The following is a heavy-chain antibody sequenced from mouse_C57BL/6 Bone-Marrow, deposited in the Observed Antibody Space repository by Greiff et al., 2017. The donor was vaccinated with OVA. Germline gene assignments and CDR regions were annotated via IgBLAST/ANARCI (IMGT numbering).Heavy chain of an antibody. CDR1: GFTFTSYG. V-gene: IGHV5-6*01. CDR3: ARHVDYAMDY. Sequence: EVKLVESGGDLVKPGGSLKLSCAASGFTFTSYGMSWVRQTPDQRLEWVATISSGGSYTYYPDSVKGRFTISRDNAKNTLYLQMISLKAEDTAMYYCARHVDYAMDYWGQGTAVTVSS. J-gene: IGHJ4*01. CDR2: ISSGGSYT.